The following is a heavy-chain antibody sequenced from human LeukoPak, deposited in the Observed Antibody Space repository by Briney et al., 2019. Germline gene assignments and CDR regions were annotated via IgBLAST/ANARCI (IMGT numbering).Heavy chain of an antibody. CDR2: INPSGGST. Sequence: GASVKVSCKASGYTFTGYYMHWVRQAPGQGLEWMGIINPSGGSTSYAQKFQGRVTMTRDTSTSTVYMELSSLRSEDTAVYYCAREEAYDILTGYYWDWGQGTLVTVSS. CDR3: AREEAYDILTGYYWD. D-gene: IGHD3-9*01. V-gene: IGHV1-46*01. J-gene: IGHJ4*02. CDR1: GYTFTGYY.